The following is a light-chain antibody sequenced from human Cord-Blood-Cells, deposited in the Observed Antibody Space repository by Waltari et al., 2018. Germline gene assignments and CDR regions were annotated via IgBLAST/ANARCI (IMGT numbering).Light chain of an antibody. V-gene: IGLV2-23*01. CDR3: CSYAGSSTWV. CDR1: SSDVGSYNL. Sequence: QSALTQPASVSGSPGQSIPISCTGTSSDVGSYNLVSWYQQPPGKAPKLMIYAGSKRPSGVSNRFSGSKSGNTASLTISGLQAEDEADYYCCSYAGSSTWVFGGGTKLTVL. J-gene: IGLJ3*02. CDR2: AGS.